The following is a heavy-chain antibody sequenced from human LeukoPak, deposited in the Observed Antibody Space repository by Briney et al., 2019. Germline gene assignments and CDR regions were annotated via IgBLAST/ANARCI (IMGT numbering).Heavy chain of an antibody. CDR2: IYGDGSGT. V-gene: IGHV3-74*01. CDR1: GSTFRDYW. J-gene: IGHJ6*02. D-gene: IGHD3-9*01. CDR3: AREPLKYFDSYYGLDV. Sequence: GGSLRLSCVVSGSTFRDYWMHWVRQAPGKGLVWVSRIYGDGSGTAYADSVKGRFTISRDNAKNTLYLQVNSLRAEDTAVYYCAREPLKYFDSYYGLDVWGQGTTVTVSS.